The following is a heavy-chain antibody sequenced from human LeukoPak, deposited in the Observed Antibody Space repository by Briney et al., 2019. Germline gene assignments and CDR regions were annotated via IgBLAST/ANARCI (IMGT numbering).Heavy chain of an antibody. J-gene: IGHJ4*02. CDR2: IGLRSGST. V-gene: IGHV3-23*01. CDR3: AREDF. Sequence: GGSLRLSCAASGFTFTNYAMTWVRQAPGKGLEWVSAIGLRSGSTYYADSVKGRFTISRDNSKNTLYLQMNSLRGEDTAVYYCAREDFWGQGTLVTVSS. CDR1: GFTFTNYA.